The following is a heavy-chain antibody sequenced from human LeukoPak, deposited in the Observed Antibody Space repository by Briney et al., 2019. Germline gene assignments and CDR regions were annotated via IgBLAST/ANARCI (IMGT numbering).Heavy chain of an antibody. CDR3: TRFLGYCSSTSCSNWFDP. D-gene: IGHD2-2*01. V-gene: IGHV3-73*01. J-gene: IGHJ5*02. Sequence: GGSLKLSCAASAFTFSDSTMHWVRQASGKGLEWVGRIRSKANSYATAYAASVKGRFTISRDDSKNTAYLQMNSLKTEDTAVYYCTRFLGYCSSTSCSNWFDPWGQGTLVTVSS. CDR2: IRSKANSYAT. CDR1: AFTFSDST.